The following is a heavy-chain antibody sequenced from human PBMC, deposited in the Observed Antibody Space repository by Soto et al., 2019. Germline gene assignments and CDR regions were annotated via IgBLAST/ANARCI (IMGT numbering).Heavy chain of an antibody. CDR3: AKLPAADPLYFDY. Sequence: GGSLRLSCAASGLTFSSYAMSWVRQAPGKGLEWVSAISVSGGSTYYADSVKGRFTISRDNSKNTLYLQMNSLRAEDTAVYYCAKLPAADPLYFDYWGQGTLVTVSS. CDR2: ISVSGGST. CDR1: GLTFSSYA. V-gene: IGHV3-23*01. J-gene: IGHJ4*02.